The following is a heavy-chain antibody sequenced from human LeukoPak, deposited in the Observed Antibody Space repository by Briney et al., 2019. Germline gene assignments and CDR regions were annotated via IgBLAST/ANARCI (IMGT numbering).Heavy chain of an antibody. CDR2: IKQDGSEK. D-gene: IGHD5-18*01. V-gene: IGHV3-7*01. J-gene: IGHJ4*02. Sequence: GGSLRLSCTASGFIFTNYWMSWVRQAPGKGLEWVANIKQDGSEKYYIDSVKGRFTISRDNAKNSLYLQMNSLRAEDTAVYYCARDRRDNYGYNYWGQGTLVTVSS. CDR3: ARDRRDNYGYNY. CDR1: GFIFTNYW.